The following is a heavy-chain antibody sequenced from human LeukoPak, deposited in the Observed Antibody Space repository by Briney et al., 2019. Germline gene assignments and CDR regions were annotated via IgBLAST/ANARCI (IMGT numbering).Heavy chain of an antibody. CDR3: ARDALHYYGSGRYGRDV. CDR1: GFTFSSYA. D-gene: IGHD3-10*01. Sequence: GGSLRLSCAASGFTFSSYAMHWVRQAPGKGLEWVAVISYDGSNKYYADSVKGRLTISRDNSKNTLYLQMNSLRAEDTAVYYCARDALHYYGSGRYGRDVGGQGTTVTVSS. CDR2: ISYDGSNK. V-gene: IGHV3-30-3*01. J-gene: IGHJ6*02.